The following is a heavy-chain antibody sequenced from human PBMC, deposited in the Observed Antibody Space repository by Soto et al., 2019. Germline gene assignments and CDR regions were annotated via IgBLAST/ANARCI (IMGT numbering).Heavy chain of an antibody. J-gene: IGHJ4*02. Sequence: HPGGSLRLSCAASGFTFSRYGMHWIRQAPGKGLEWVAVISYDGSNKYYADSVKGRFTISRDNSKNTLYLQMNSLRAEDTAVYYCAKAYGGLLWFGEFQYYFDYWGQGTLVTVSS. V-gene: IGHV3-30*18. CDR2: ISYDGSNK. CDR1: GFTFSRYG. D-gene: IGHD3-10*01. CDR3: AKAYGGLLWFGEFQYYFDY.